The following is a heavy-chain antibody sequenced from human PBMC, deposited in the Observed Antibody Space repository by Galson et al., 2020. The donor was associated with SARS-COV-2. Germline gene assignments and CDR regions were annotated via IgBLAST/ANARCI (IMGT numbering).Heavy chain of an antibody. D-gene: IGHD3-10*01. CDR3: AKGSDFGSGSWVY. J-gene: IGHJ4*02. CDR1: GYSFTSSW. V-gene: IGHV5-51*01. CDR2: INPGNSET. Sequence: GESLKLSCKGTGYSFTSSWIGWVRQTPAKGLEWMGIINPGNSETRYRPSVEGQVTMSVDRSISTAYLQWTSLKASDTATYYCAKGSDFGSGSWVYWGQGTVVTVSS.